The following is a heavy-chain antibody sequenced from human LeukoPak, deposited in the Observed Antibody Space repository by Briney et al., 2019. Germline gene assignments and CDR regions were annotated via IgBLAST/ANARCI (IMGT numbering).Heavy chain of an antibody. CDR3: ARDQAPYYYGSGANNWFDP. CDR2: IYTSGST. CDR1: GGSISSYY. D-gene: IGHD3-10*01. J-gene: IGHJ5*02. Sequence: SETLSLTCTVSGGSISSYYWSWIRQPAGKGLEWIGRIYTSGSTNYNPSLKSRVTMSVDTSKNQFSLKLSSVTAADTAVYYCARDQAPYYYGSGANNWFDPWGQGTLVTVSS. V-gene: IGHV4-4*07.